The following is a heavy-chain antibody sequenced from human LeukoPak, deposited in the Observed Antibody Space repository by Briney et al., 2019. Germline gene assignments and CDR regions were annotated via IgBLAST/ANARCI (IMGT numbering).Heavy chain of an antibody. CDR1: GFTFSSYW. CDR3: ARTLRLRTPRAFDI. D-gene: IGHD6-25*01. V-gene: IGHV3-74*03. CDR2: INSGDTYR. J-gene: IGHJ3*02. Sequence: PGGSLRLSCAGSGFTFSSYWMHWVRQGPGKGLVWVSLINSGDTYRKYADSVRGRFAISRDNAKNSLYLQMNRLRVEDTAIYYCARTLRLRTPRAFDIWGQGTMVTVSS.